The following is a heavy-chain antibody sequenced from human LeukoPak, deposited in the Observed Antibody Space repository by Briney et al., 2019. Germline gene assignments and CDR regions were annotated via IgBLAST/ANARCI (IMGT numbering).Heavy chain of an antibody. J-gene: IGHJ5*02. CDR3: AGLSNVAARPGWFDP. V-gene: IGHV1-2*02. D-gene: IGHD6-6*01. CDR1: KHTFTDYY. Sequence: ASVKVSCKPSKHTFTDYYIHWVRQDPGQGLEWMRWINPKSGGTKFAQKFQGRVTMTRDTSISTVYVEMSRLRSDDTAIYYCAGLSNVAARPGWFDPWGQGTLVTVSS. CDR2: INPKSGGT.